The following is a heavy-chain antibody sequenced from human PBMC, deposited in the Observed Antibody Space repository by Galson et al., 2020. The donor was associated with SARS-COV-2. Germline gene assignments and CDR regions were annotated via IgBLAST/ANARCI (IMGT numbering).Heavy chain of an antibody. CDR1: GNSVSSNSAA. CDR3: VTGGAEGGFFDY. Sequence: SQTLSLTCAISGNSVSSNSAAWNWIRQSPSRGLEWLGRTYYRSYWKSDYAISVRSRITINADPSKNQFSLQLNSVTPDDSAVYYCVTGGAEGGFFDYLGKGTLVTGSS. CDR2: TYYRSYWKS. D-gene: IGHD3-16*01. J-gene: IGHJ4*02. V-gene: IGHV6-1*01.